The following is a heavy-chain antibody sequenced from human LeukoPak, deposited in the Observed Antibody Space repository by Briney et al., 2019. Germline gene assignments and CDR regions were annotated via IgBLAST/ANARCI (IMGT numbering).Heavy chain of an antibody. CDR1: GGSISSYY. Sequence: SETLSPTCTVSGGSISSYYWSWIRQPPGKGLEWIGYIYYSGSTNYNPSLKSRVTISVDTSKNQFSLKLSSVTAADTAVYYCARWVAAAGTNWFDPWGQGTLVTVSS. D-gene: IGHD6-13*01. CDR2: IYYSGST. CDR3: ARWVAAAGTNWFDP. V-gene: IGHV4-59*01. J-gene: IGHJ5*02.